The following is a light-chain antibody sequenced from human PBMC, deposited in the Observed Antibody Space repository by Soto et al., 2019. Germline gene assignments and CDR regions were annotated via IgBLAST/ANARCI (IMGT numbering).Light chain of an antibody. CDR2: GAS. CDR3: QQYNTWPT. V-gene: IGKV3-15*01. CDR1: QSVSSN. J-gene: IGKJ1*01. Sequence: EIVMTQSPATLSVSPGERATLSCRASQSVSSNLAWYQQKAGQAPRLLIYGASTRATGIPVRFSGSGSGTEFTLTISSLQSEDFAVYYCQQYNTWPTFGQGTKVEIK.